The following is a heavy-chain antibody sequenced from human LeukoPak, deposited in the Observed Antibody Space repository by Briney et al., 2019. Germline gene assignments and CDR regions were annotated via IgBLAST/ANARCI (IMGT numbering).Heavy chain of an antibody. CDR2: IYYSGST. CDR3: ARIAAAGTGVVYYYYGMDV. V-gene: IGHV4-39*01. D-gene: IGHD6-13*01. J-gene: IGHJ6*02. CDR1: GGSISSSSYY. Sequence: PSETLSLTCTVSGGSISSSSYYWGWIRQPPGKGLEWIGSIYYSGSTYYNPSLKSRVTISVDTSKNQFSLKLSSVTAADTAVYYCARIAAAGTGVVYYYYGMDVWGQGTTVTVSS.